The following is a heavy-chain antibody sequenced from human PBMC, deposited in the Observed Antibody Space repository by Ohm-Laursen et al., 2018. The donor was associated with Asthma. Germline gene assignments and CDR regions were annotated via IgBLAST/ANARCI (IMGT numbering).Heavy chain of an antibody. CDR2: IYYSGST. CDR3: ASSEPSGLGYCSSTSCYPTINFDY. D-gene: IGHD2-2*01. J-gene: IGHJ4*02. Sequence: TLSLTWTVSGGSISSGGYYWSWIRQHPGKGLEWIGYIYYSGSTYYNPSLKSRVTISVDTSKNQFSLKLSSVTAADTAVYYCASSEPSGLGYCSSTSCYPTINFDYWGQGTLVTVSS. CDR1: GGSISSGGYY. V-gene: IGHV4-31*02.